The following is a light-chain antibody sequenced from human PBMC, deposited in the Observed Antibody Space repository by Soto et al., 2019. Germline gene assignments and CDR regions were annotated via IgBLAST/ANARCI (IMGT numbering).Light chain of an antibody. Sequence: DIQMTQSPSSLSASVGDRVTITCRASQNIGTSLNWYQQKPGQAPTALIYKASTMQGGVPSRFSGSGSGTYFTLTISSLQPEDSATYYCQQSYSSLVYTFGPGTKLEIK. V-gene: IGKV1-39*01. CDR2: KAS. CDR1: QNIGTS. CDR3: QQSYSSLVYT. J-gene: IGKJ2*01.